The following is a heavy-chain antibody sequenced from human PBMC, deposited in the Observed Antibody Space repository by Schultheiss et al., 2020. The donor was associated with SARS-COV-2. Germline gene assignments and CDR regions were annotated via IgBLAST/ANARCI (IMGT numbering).Heavy chain of an antibody. V-gene: IGHV3-30*18. J-gene: IGHJ4*02. CDR2: ISYDGSNK. Sequence: GESLKISCEVSGFTFSTCGMHWVRQAPGKGLEWVAVISYDGSNKYYADSVRGRFTISRDNSKNRLNLQMNSLRPEDTAVYYCAKPGGSWYVQYFDDWGQGTLVTVSS. CDR1: GFTFSTCG. D-gene: IGHD6-13*01. CDR3: AKPGGSWYVQYFDD.